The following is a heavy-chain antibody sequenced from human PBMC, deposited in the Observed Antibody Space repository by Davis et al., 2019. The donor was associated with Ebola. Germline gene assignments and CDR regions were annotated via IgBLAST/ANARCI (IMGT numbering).Heavy chain of an antibody. D-gene: IGHD4-17*01. CDR2: ISGSGGST. J-gene: IGHJ4*02. Sequence: PGGSLRLSCAASGFTFSSYAMSWVRQAPGKGLEWVSAISGSGGSTYYADSVKGRFTISRDNTKKSLYLQMNSLRADDTALYYCARHGRGIDYWGQGTLITVSS. CDR3: ARHGRGIDY. CDR1: GFTFSSYA. V-gene: IGHV3-23*01.